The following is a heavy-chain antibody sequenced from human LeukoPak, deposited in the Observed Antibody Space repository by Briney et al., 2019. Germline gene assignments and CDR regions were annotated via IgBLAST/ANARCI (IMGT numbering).Heavy chain of an antibody. CDR1: GFTFSSYS. D-gene: IGHD3-22*01. Sequence: GGSLRLSCAASGFTFSSYSMNWVRQAPGKGLESVSSISGSSTYIDYADSVKGRFTISRDNAKNALYLQMDSPRAEDTAVYYCARDHSSGRYFDFWGQGTLVAVSS. CDR3: ARDHSSGRYFDF. CDR2: ISGSSTYI. J-gene: IGHJ4*02. V-gene: IGHV3-21*01.